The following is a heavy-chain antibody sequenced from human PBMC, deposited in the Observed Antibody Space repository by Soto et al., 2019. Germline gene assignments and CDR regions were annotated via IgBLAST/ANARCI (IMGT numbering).Heavy chain of an antibody. Sequence: QVQLVQSGAEVKKSGASVRVSCKTSGYTFTSYGITWLRQAPGQGLEWMGMISVYNGNTNYAQKFQGRVTMTRDTSTSTAYLELRNLGYDDTALYFCATCDSRGYDQPAVYWGQGTTVTVSS. D-gene: IGHD3-22*01. CDR3: ATCDSRGYDQPAVY. V-gene: IGHV1-18*01. CDR1: GYTFTSYG. CDR2: ISVYNGNT. J-gene: IGHJ4*02.